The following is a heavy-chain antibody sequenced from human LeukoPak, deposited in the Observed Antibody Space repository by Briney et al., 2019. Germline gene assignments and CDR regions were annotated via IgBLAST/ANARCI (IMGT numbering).Heavy chain of an antibody. CDR2: ISYDGSHK. CDR1: GFTFSTYG. D-gene: IGHD6-19*01. J-gene: IGHJ3*02. Sequence: GRSLRLSCAASGFTFSTYGMHWVRQAPGKGLEWVALISYDGSHKYYADSVKGRFTISRDNSKNTLYLQMNSLRAEDTAVYYCASETLAVAGPGAFDIWGQGTMVTVSS. CDR3: ASETLAVAGPGAFDI. V-gene: IGHV3-30*03.